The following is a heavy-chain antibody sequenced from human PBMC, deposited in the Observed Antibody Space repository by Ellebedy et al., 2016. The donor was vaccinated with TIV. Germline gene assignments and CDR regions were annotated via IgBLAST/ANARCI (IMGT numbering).Heavy chain of an antibody. D-gene: IGHD3-10*01. CDR1: GGSFSGYF. V-gene: IGHV4-34*01. J-gene: IGHJ4*02. CDR3: ARARGQYLYGSGSYFTH. Sequence: MPSETLSLTCAVYGGSFSGYFWSWIRQAPGKGLEWLGEINPSGTTTDDPSLKSRLTISVDTPKKQFSLRLTSVTAADTAVYYCARARGQYLYGSGSYFTHWGQGEVVTVSS. CDR2: INPSGTT.